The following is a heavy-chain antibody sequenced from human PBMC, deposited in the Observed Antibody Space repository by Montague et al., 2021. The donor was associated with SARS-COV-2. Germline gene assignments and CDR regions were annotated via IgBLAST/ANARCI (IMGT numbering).Heavy chain of an antibody. V-gene: IGHV4-39*07. CDR3: AIGGDRAKCGI. J-gene: IGHJ3*02. Sequence: SETLSLTCTVSGGSISSSSYYWGWIRQPPGKGLEWIGSIYYSGSTYYNPSLKSRVTISVDTSKNQFSLKLSSVTAADTAVYYCAIGGDRAKCGIWVRGTLVAVSS. CDR1: GGSISSSSYY. D-gene: IGHD2-21*01. CDR2: IYYSGST.